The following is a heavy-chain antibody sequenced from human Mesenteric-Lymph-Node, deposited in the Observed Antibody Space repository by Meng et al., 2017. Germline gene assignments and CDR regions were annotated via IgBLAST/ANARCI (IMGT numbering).Heavy chain of an antibody. V-gene: IGHV6-1*01. Sequence: SQTLSLTCAISGDSVSSNSGAWKWIRRSPSRGLEWLGRTYYRSKWYNDYAVSVKSRITINPDTSKNQFSLQLNSVTPEDTAVYYCARDLQWLVRSGFDYWGQGTLVTVSS. CDR1: GDSVSSNSGA. D-gene: IGHD6-19*01. J-gene: IGHJ4*02. CDR2: TYYRSKWYN. CDR3: ARDLQWLVRSGFDY.